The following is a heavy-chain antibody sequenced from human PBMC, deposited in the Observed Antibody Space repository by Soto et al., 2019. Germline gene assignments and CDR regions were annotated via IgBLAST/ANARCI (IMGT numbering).Heavy chain of an antibody. Sequence: ASVKVSCKASGYTFTSYGFSWVRQAPGQGLEWMGWISPYNHNTNYAQKLQGRVTMTTDTSTSTAYMELRSLRSDDTAVYYCARVVIGPEYHFDYWGQGTLVTVSS. D-gene: IGHD2-2*01. J-gene: IGHJ4*02. CDR2: ISPYNHNT. CDR3: ARVVIGPEYHFDY. CDR1: GYTFTSYG. V-gene: IGHV1-18*04.